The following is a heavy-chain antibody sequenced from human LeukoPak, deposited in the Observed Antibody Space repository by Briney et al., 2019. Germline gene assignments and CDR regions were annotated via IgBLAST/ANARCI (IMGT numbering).Heavy chain of an antibody. D-gene: IGHD5-12*01. CDR1: GFTFSSYW. Sequence: GGSLRLSCAASGFTFSSYWMHWVRQAPGKGLVWVSRISTDGSSTNYADSVKGRFTISRDNAKNMVYLQMDSLRAEDTAIYYCAKLDYSGSDYYFWSHGTLVTVSS. CDR2: ISTDGSST. CDR3: AKLDYSGSDYYF. V-gene: IGHV3-74*01. J-gene: IGHJ4*01.